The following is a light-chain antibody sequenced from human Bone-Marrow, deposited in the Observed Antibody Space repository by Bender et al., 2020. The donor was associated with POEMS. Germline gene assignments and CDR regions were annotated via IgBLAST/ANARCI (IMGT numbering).Light chain of an antibody. J-gene: IGLJ1*01. CDR3: SSYTISSALYV. V-gene: IGLV2-14*01. CDR2: EVS. Sequence: QSALTQPASVSGSPGQSITISCTGTSSDVGYYNYVSWYQQHPGTVPKLMIYEVSNRPSGVSNRFSGSKSGNTASLSISGLQAEDEADYYCSSYTISSALYVFGTGTKVTVL. CDR1: SSDVGYYNY.